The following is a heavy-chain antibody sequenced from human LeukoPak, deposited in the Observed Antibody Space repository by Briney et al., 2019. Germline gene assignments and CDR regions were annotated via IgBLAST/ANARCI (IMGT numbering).Heavy chain of an antibody. CDR2: IRPDASED. CDR3: ARLMGYESTYDY. Sequence: PGGSLTPSCAASGLTLSSYGMSWVRPPPGEGREWVARIRPDASEDYCMDSVKGRFTISRDNADTSMYLQMNSLRAEATAVYYCARLMGYESTYDYWGQGTLVTVSS. D-gene: IGHD2-8*01. CDR1: GLTLSSYG. V-gene: IGHV3-7*01. J-gene: IGHJ4*02.